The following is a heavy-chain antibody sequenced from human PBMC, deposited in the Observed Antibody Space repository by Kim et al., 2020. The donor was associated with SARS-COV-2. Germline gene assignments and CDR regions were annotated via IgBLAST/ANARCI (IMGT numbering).Heavy chain of an antibody. D-gene: IGHD2-2*01. CDR1: GCTFSSYA. V-gene: IGHV1-69*13. CDR2: IIPIFGTA. CDR3: ARGGVVVPAATLGAFDI. J-gene: IGHJ3*02. Sequence: SVKVSCKASGCTFSSYAISWVRQAPGQGLEWMGGIIPIFGTANYAQKFQGRVTITADESTSTAYMELSSLRSEDTAVYYCARGGVVVPAATLGAFDILGPGTMVTVSS.